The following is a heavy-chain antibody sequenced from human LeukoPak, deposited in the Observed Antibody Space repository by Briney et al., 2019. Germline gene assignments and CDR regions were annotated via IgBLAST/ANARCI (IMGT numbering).Heavy chain of an antibody. CDR3: ARIGYGSGSYYRLSNDY. V-gene: IGHV4-34*01. CDR2: INHSGST. D-gene: IGHD3-10*01. J-gene: IGHJ4*02. CDR1: GGSFSGYY. Sequence: SETLSLTCAVYGGSFSGYYWSWIRQPPGKGLEWIGEINHSGSTNYNPSLKSRVTISVDTSKNQFSLKLSSVTAADTAVYYCARIGYGSGSYYRLSNDYWGQGTLVTVSS.